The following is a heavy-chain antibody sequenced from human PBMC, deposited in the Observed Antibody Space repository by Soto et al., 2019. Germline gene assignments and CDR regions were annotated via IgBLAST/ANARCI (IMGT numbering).Heavy chain of an antibody. CDR1: GYTFTSYG. V-gene: IGHV1-18*01. CDR2: ISAYNGNT. J-gene: IGHJ4*02. CDR3: GRDSPPVDY. Sequence: QVQLVQSGAEVKKPGASVKVSCKASGYTFTSYGISWVRQAPGQGLEWMGWISAYNGNTKNAQKLQGRVNMTTDPSPGTAYMELRSLRSDDTAVDYCGRDSPPVDYWGQGTLVTVSS.